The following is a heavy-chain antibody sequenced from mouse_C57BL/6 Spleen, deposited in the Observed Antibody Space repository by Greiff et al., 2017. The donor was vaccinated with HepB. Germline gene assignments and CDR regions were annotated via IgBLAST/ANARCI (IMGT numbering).Heavy chain of an antibody. CDR1: GYSFTGYY. D-gene: IGHD2-4*01. Sequence: VQLKESGPELVKPGASVKISCKASGYSFTGYYMNWVKQSPEKSLEWIGEINPSTGGTTYNQKFKAKATLTVDKSSSTAYMQLKSLTSEDSAVYYCARSGYDYDVEDAMDYWGQGTSVTVSS. CDR2: INPSTGGT. J-gene: IGHJ4*01. V-gene: IGHV1-42*01. CDR3: ARSGYDYDVEDAMDY.